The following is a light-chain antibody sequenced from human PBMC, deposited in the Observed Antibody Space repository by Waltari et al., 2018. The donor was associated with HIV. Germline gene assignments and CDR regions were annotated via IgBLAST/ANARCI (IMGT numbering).Light chain of an antibody. CDR2: RTS. CDR1: QIINEW. Sequence: DIQMTQSPSTLSASVGDSVTITCRASQIINEWLAWYQQKPGKAPKLLIYRTSTRQTGVPPRFSGSGSGTDFTLIISGLQADDFATYYCLQYGSYSRTFGQGTRVDVK. J-gene: IGKJ1*01. CDR3: LQYGSYSRT. V-gene: IGKV1-5*03.